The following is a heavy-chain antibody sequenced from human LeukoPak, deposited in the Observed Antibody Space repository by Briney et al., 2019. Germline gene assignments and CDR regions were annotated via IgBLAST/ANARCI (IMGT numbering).Heavy chain of an antibody. CDR3: ARVMCGGDCYHPGPASYYYYGMDV. CDR2: FFYIGSP. D-gene: IGHD2-21*02. V-gene: IGHV4-39*07. CDR1: GGSISSSSYY. J-gene: IGHJ6*02. Sequence: SETLSLTCTVSGGSISSSSYYWGWIPQPPGKGLDGIGSFFYIGSPYSNPSLKSRVTISVDTSKNQFSLKLSSVTAADTAVYYCARVMCGGDCYHPGPASYYYYGMDVWGQGTTVTVSS.